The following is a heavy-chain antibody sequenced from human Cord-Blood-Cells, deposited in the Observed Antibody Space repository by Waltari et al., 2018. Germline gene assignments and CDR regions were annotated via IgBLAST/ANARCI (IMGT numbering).Heavy chain of an antibody. CDR3: ARDPSRQLQWGLLPYNWFDP. V-gene: IGHV1-69*01. CDR1: GGTFSSYA. D-gene: IGHD1-26*01. J-gene: IGHJ5*02. Sequence: QVQLVQSGAEVKKPGSSVKVSCKASGGTFSSYAISWVRQAPGQGLEWMGGSIPIFGTANYAQKVQGRVTIAADESTSTAYMELSSLRSEDTAVYYCARDPSRQLQWGLLPYNWFDPWGQGTLVTVSS. CDR2: SIPIFGTA.